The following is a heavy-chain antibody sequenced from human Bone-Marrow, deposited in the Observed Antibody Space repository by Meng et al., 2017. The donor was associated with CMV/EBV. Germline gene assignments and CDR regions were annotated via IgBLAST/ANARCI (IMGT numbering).Heavy chain of an antibody. CDR1: GFTVSSNY. Sequence: GESPKISCAASGFTVSSNYMSWVRQAPGKGLEWVSVIYSGGSTYYADSVKGRFTISRDNAKNSLYLQMNSLRAEDTAVYYFAGDSSGYHLDYWGQGTLV. D-gene: IGHD3-22*01. CDR2: IYSGGST. V-gene: IGHV3-53*01. CDR3: AGDSSGYHLDY. J-gene: IGHJ4*02.